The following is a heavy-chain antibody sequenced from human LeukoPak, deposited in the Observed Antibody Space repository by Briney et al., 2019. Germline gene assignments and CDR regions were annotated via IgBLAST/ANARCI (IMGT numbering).Heavy chain of an antibody. J-gene: IGHJ6*03. CDR2: ISAYNGNT. Sequence: ASVKVSCKASGYTFTSYGISWVRQAPGQGLEWMGWISAYNGNTNYAQKLQGRVTMTTDTSTSTAYMELRSLRADDTAVYYCARLREYYYYMDVWGKGTTVTVSS. CDR1: GYTFTSYG. D-gene: IGHD5-24*01. CDR3: ARLREYYYYMDV. V-gene: IGHV1-18*01.